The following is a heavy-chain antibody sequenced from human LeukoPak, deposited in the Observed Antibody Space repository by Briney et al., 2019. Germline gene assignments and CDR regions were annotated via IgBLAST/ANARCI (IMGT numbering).Heavy chain of an antibody. CDR2: ISYDGSNK. Sequence: GRSLRLSCAASGFTFSSYGMHWVRQAPGKGLEWVAVISYDGSNKYYADSVKGRFTISRDNSKNTLYLQMNSLRAEDTAVYYGAKFSSAGAVVGRGWFDPWGQGTLVTVSS. CDR1: GFTFSSYG. V-gene: IGHV3-30*18. CDR3: AKFSSAGAVVGRGWFDP. J-gene: IGHJ5*02. D-gene: IGHD1-26*01.